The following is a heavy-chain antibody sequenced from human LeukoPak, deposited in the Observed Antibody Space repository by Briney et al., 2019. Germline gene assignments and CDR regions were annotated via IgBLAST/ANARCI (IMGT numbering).Heavy chain of an antibody. CDR3: ARGPRITIFGVIISKPYYFDY. CDR2: INHSGST. CDR1: GGSFSGYY. Sequence: SETLSLTCAVYGGSFSGYYWSWIRQPPGKGLEWIGEINHSGSTNYNPSLKSRVTISVDTSKNQFSLKLSSVTAADTAVYYCARGPRITIFGVIISKPYYFDYWGQGTLVTVSS. D-gene: IGHD3-3*01. J-gene: IGHJ4*02. V-gene: IGHV4-34*01.